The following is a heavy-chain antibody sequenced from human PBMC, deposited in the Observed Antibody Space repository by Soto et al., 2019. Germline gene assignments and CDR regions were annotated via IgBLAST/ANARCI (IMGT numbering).Heavy chain of an antibody. CDR3: ARWSYLDY. J-gene: IGHJ4*02. CDR1: GFSFGSYA. Sequence: GGSLRLSCAASGFSFGSYALSWVRQAPGKGLEWVSTISGSDGKTFYADSVKGRFSISRDTSLNTLYLQMNSLRADDTAIYYCARWSYLDYWGQGTRVTGSA. CDR2: ISGSDGKT. V-gene: IGHV3-23*01. D-gene: IGHD3-3*01.